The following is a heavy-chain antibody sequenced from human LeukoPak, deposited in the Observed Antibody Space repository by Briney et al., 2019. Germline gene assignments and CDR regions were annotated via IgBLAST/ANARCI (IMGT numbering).Heavy chain of an antibody. CDR1: GGSISNHY. D-gene: IGHD6-19*01. J-gene: IGHJ4*02. V-gene: IGHV4-59*11. CDR3: ARYTTVAAFDY. CDR2: NYYSGTT. Sequence: SVTLSLTCTVSGGSISNHYWSWIRQPPGKALEWIGYNYYSGTTNSNPPLKSRVTISVDKSKNQFSLNLSSVTPADTAVYYCARYTTVAAFDYWGQGTLVTVSS.